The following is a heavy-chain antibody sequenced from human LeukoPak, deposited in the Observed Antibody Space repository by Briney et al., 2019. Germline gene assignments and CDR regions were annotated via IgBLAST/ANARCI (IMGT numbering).Heavy chain of an antibody. D-gene: IGHD5-18*01. CDR2: INPNSGGT. V-gene: IGHV1-2*02. J-gene: IGHJ5*02. Sequence: ASVKVSCKASGYTFTGYYMHWVRQAPGQGLEWMGWINPNSGGTNYAQKFQGRVTMTRDTSISTAYMELSRLRSDDTAVYYCARGRKITLGYSYGYYSGGWFDPWGQGTLVTVSS. CDR1: GYTFTGYY. CDR3: ARGRKITLGYSYGYYSGGWFDP.